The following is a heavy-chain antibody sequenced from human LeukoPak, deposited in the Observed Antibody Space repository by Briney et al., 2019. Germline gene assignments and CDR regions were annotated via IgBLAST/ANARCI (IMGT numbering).Heavy chain of an antibody. J-gene: IGHJ4*02. CDR1: GDSISSC. CDR3: ARGSGWYFY. CDR2: ICGGRNT. D-gene: IGHD6-19*01. Sequence: PSETLSLTCTVSGDSISSCWSWVRQPPGKGLEWIGYICGGRNTNYNPSLKNRVTISVDTSKNQLSLRLNSVTAADTVVYFCARGSGWYFYWGQGTLVTVSS. V-gene: IGHV4-59*01.